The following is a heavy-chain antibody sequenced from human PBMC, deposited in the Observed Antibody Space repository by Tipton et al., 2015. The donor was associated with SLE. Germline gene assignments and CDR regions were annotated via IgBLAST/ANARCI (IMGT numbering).Heavy chain of an antibody. CDR1: GFTFSSFL. V-gene: IGHV3-23*01. D-gene: IGHD1-26*01. Sequence: SLRLSCAASGFTFSSFLMNWVRQAPGKGLEWVSVISGSGGNTYYRDSVKGRFTVSRDNSKNTLYLQMNSLRVDDTAVYYCARDEEAGGIDYWGQGRLVTVSS. CDR3: ARDEEAGGIDY. J-gene: IGHJ4*02. CDR2: ISGSGGNT.